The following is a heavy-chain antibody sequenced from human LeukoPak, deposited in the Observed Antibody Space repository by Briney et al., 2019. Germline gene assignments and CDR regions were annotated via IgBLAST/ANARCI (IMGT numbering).Heavy chain of an antibody. J-gene: IGHJ4*02. V-gene: IGHV1-2*02. CDR3: AANSGTYYSHRSPIGY. CDR2: INPNSGGT. Sequence: ASVKVSCKASGYTFTGYYMHWVRQAPGQGLEWMGWINPNSGGTNYAQKLQGRVTMTTDTSTSTAYMELRSLRSDDTAVYYCAANSGTYYSHRSPIGYWGQGTLVTVSS. CDR1: GYTFTGYY. D-gene: IGHD1-26*01.